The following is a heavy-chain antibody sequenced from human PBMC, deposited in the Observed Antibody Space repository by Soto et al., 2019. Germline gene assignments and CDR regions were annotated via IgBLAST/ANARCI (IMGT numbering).Heavy chain of an antibody. CDR1: GYSISSGYY. D-gene: IGHD3-16*01. V-gene: IGHV4-38-2*01. Sequence: SETLSLTCAVSGYSISSGYYWGWIRQPPGKGLEWIGSIYHSGSTYYNPSLKSRVTISVDTSKNQFSLKLSSVTAADTAVYYCASLRNYYYYGMDVWGQGTTVTVSS. CDR3: ASLRNYYYYGMDV. CDR2: IYHSGST. J-gene: IGHJ6*02.